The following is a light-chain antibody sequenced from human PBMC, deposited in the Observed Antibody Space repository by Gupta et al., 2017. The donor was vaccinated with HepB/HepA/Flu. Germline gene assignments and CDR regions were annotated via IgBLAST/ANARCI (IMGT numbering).Light chain of an antibody. CDR1: SPNIENNY. CDR3: TACDVRLSGLV. J-gene: IGLJ3*02. Sequence: QSVLTPPPSASGTPGQRVPLSSSGSSPNIENNYVYWYHQFPGAAPTLLIYRNNARPSGVLDRFSGPKSDTSASLACNGLQSKDEADYHCTACDVRLSGLVFVAGTQLTVL. V-gene: IGLV1-47*01. CDR2: RNN.